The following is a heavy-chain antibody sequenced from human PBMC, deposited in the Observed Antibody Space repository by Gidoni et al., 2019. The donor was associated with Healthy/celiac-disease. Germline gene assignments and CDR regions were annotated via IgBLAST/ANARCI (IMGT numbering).Heavy chain of an antibody. CDR2: ISSSSNYT. Sequence: QVQLVESGGGLVKPGGSLRLSCAASGFPCSDYYMSWIRQAPGKGLKWVSYISSSSNYTNYADSVKCRFTISRDNAKNSLYLKMNSLRAEDTAVYYCARFPLFWSGYYDYWGQGTLVTVSS. J-gene: IGHJ4*02. V-gene: IGHV3-11*05. D-gene: IGHD3-3*01. CDR3: ARFPLFWSGYYDY. CDR1: GFPCSDYY.